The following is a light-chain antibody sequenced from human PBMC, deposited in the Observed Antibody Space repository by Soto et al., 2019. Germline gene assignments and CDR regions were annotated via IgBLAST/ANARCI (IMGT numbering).Light chain of an antibody. CDR1: QSVTTY. V-gene: IGKV1-39*01. CDR2: ADS. Sequence: DIQLTQSPSSLSASVGDRVTITCRASQSVTTYLNWYQQKPGKAPKVLIYADSSLQSGVPSRFSGSGSGTNFTLTISSLQPEDFATYFCQQSSTIPTWTFGQGTKVDIK. J-gene: IGKJ1*01. CDR3: QQSSTIPTWT.